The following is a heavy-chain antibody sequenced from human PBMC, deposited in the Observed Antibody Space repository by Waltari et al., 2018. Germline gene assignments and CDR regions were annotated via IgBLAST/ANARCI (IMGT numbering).Heavy chain of an antibody. D-gene: IGHD1-26*01. J-gene: IGHJ3*02. V-gene: IGHV1-69*14. CDR2: IIPIFGTA. CDR3: ARAIRGSGAFDI. CDR1: GGTFSSYA. Sequence: QVQLVQSGAEVKKPGSSVKVSCKATGGTFSSYAIRWVRQAPGQGREWMGGIIPIFGTANDAQKFQGRVTITADKSTSTAYMELSSLRSEDTAVYYCARAIRGSGAFDIWGQGTMVTVSS.